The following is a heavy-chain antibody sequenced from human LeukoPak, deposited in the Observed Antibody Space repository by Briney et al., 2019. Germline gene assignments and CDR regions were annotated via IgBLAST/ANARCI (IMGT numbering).Heavy chain of an antibody. CDR3: TTDRVVVATIADR. D-gene: IGHD5-12*01. CDR2: IKSKTDGGTT. J-gene: IGHJ4*02. Sequence: PGGSLILSCAASGFTFSNAWMSWVRQAPGKGLEWVGRIKSKTDGGTTDYAAPVKGRFTISRDDSKNTLYLQMNSLKTEDTAVYYCTTDRVVVATIADRWGQGTLVTVSS. V-gene: IGHV3-15*01. CDR1: GFTFSNAW.